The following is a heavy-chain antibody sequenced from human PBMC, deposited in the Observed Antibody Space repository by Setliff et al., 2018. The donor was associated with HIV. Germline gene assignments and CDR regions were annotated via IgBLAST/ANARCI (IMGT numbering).Heavy chain of an antibody. CDR2: IKEDGSEN. CDR3: ARVADGYNSYFDY. J-gene: IGHJ4*02. V-gene: IGHV3-7*01. D-gene: IGHD5-18*01. CDR1: GFTFSNYC. Sequence: GGSLRLSCRASGFTFSNYCMSWVRQAPGKGLEWVATIKEDGSENYYVDSVKCRFTISRDNAKNTLSLQMNTLRAEDTAVYYCARVADGYNSYFDYWGQGTVVTVSS.